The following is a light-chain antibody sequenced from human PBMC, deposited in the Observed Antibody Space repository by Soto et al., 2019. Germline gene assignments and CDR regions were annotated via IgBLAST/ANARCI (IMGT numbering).Light chain of an antibody. CDR2: SAS. Sequence: EIVMTQSPATLSVSPGERATLSCRASQSVSSDLAWYHQKPGQAPRLLIYSASTRATGIPARFSGSGSGTEFTLTINSLQSEDFAVYYCQQYNNWPRTFGQGTKGGYQ. CDR1: QSVSSD. CDR3: QQYNNWPRT. J-gene: IGKJ1*01. V-gene: IGKV3-15*01.